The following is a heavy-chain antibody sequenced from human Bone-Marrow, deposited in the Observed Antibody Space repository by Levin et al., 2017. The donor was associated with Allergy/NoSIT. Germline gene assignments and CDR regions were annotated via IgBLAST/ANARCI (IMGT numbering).Heavy chain of an antibody. CDR3: ARERVPRNAFDI. D-gene: IGHD1-1*01. J-gene: IGHJ3*02. V-gene: IGHV1-69*06. CDR1: GGTFSSYA. CDR2: IIPIFGTA. Sequence: GASVKVSCKASGGTFSSYAISWVRQAPGQGLEWMGGIIPIFGTANYAQKFQGRVTITADKSTSTAYMELSSLRSEDTAVYYCARERVPRNAFDIWGQGTMVTVSS.